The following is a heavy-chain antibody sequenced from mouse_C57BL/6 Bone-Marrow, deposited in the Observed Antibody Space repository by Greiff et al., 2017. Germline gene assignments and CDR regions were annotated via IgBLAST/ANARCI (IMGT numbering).Heavy chain of an antibody. CDR2: IWSGGST. Sequence: QVQLQQSGPGLVQPSQSLSITCTVSGFSLTSYGVHWVRQSPGKGLEWLGVIWSGGSTDDNAAFISRLSISKDNSKSQVFFKMNSLQADDTAIYYCARSYTTGYFDVWGTGTTVTVSS. CDR1: GFSLTSYG. D-gene: IGHD1-1*01. V-gene: IGHV2-2*01. J-gene: IGHJ1*03. CDR3: ARSYTTGYFDV.